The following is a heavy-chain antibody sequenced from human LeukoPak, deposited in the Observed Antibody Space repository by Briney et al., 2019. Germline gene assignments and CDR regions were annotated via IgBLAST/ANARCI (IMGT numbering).Heavy chain of an antibody. CDR3: ARDTGSMAARFFDY. CDR1: GFTFRSHG. D-gene: IGHD2-8*02. J-gene: IGHJ4*02. V-gene: IGHV3-30*02. CDR2: IGYDGSNK. Sequence: GGSLRLSCAASGFTFRSHGMHWVRQAPGKGLEWVTFIGYDGSNKYCADSVKGRFTISRDNSKNTLYLEMNSLRVEDTAVYYCARDTGSMAARFFDYWGQGTLVTVSS.